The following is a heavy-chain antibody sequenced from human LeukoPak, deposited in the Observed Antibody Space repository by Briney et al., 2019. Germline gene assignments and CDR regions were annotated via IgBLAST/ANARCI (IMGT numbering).Heavy chain of an antibody. Sequence: GGSLRLSCAASGFTFSSYSMNWVRQAPGKGLEWVSSISSSSNYIYYADSVRGRFTISRDNAKNSLYLQMNSLRAEGTAVYYCARVSGSYTTANFDYWGQGTLVTVSS. D-gene: IGHD1-26*01. V-gene: IGHV3-21*01. CDR3: ARVSGSYTTANFDY. CDR2: ISSSSNYI. J-gene: IGHJ4*02. CDR1: GFTFSSYS.